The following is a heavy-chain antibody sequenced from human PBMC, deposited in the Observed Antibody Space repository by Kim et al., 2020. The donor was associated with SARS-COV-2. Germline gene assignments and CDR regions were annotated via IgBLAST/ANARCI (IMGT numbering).Heavy chain of an antibody. CDR3: ARGRWRYDILTGYYTGIAV. CDR2: IYYSGST. Sequence: SETLSLTCTVSGGSVSSGSYYWSWIRQPPGKGLEWIGYIYYSGSTNYNPSLKSRVTISVDTSKNQFSLKLISVTAADTAVYYCARGRWRYDILTGYYTGIAVWGQGTTVPVS. D-gene: IGHD3-9*01. CDR1: GGSVSSGSYY. V-gene: IGHV4-61*01. J-gene: IGHJ6*02.